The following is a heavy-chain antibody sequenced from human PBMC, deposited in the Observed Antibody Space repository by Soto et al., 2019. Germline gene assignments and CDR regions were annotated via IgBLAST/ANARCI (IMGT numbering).Heavy chain of an antibody. Sequence: QVQLVQSGAEVKKPGASVKVSCKASGYTFTSNDINWVRQATGQGLEWMGWMNPNSGNTGYAQKFQGRVTMTRNTSISTAYMELSSLRSEDTAVYYCARGPRGMITFGGVIPQDYWGQGTLVTVSS. D-gene: IGHD3-16*02. CDR2: MNPNSGNT. J-gene: IGHJ4*02. CDR1: GYTFTSND. V-gene: IGHV1-8*01. CDR3: ARGPRGMITFGGVIPQDY.